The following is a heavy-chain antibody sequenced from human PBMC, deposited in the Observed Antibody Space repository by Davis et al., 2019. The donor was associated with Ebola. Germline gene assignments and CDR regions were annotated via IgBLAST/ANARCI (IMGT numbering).Heavy chain of an antibody. CDR3: ACYVLG. V-gene: IGHV3-7*01. CDR1: GFTFSSYW. D-gene: IGHD2-8*01. J-gene: IGHJ4*02. Sequence: GESLKISCAASGFTFSSYWMSWVRQAPGKGLEWVANIKQDGSEKYYVDSVKGRFTISRDNAKNTLFLQMNSLRVEHTAVYYCACYVLGWGQGTLVTVSS. CDR2: IKQDGSEK.